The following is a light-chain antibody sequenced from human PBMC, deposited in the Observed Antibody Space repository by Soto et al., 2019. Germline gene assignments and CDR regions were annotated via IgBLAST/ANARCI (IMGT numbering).Light chain of an antibody. V-gene: IGKV3-20*01. Sequence: EIVLTQSPGTLSLSPGESATLSCRASQSLNSNFLAWYQQKPGQAPRLLVYAASSRATGIPVRFSGSASGTVFTLTISRLEPEDFAVYYCQQYDTSPPRYTFGQGTKLEIK. CDR1: QSLNSNF. CDR2: AAS. J-gene: IGKJ2*01. CDR3: QQYDTSPPRYT.